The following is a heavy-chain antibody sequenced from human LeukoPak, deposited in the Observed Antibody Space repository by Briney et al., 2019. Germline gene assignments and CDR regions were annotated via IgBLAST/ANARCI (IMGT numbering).Heavy chain of an antibody. CDR3: ARGAGWFDP. CDR2: INHSGST. Sequence: SSETLSFTCAVYGGSFSGYYWSWIRQPPGKGLEWIGEINHSGSTNYNPSLKSRVTISVDTSKNQFSLKLSSVTAADTAVYYCARGAGWFDPWGQGTLVTVSS. V-gene: IGHV4-34*01. J-gene: IGHJ5*02. CDR1: GGSFSGYY.